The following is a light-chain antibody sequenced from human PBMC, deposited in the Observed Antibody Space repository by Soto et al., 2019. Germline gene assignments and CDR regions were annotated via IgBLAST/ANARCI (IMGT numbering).Light chain of an antibody. V-gene: IGKV3-20*01. CDR2: GGS. CDR3: QQYSSSRT. Sequence: EIVLTQSPDTVSLSPGERATLSCRASQSVGSRWLAWYQQRPGQAPRVGIDGGSYRANGIPDRFSGSGSGTDFTLTISRLEPEDFAVYYCQQYSSSRTFGQGTKVEMK. J-gene: IGKJ1*01. CDR1: QSVGSRW.